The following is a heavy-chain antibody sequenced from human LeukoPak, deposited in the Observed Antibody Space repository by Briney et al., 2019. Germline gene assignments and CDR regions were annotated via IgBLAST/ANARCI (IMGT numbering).Heavy chain of an antibody. J-gene: IGHJ6*02. CDR2: INPSDGST. D-gene: IGHD6-19*01. CDR1: GYIFTTYY. Sequence: ASVKVSCKASGYIFTTYYMHWVRQAPGQGLEWMGVINPSDGSTNYAQRFQGRVTFTSDTSATVVYMDLSSLRSDDAAEYYCAKDQGGAGFMDVWGQGTTVTVSS. CDR3: AKDQGGAGFMDV. V-gene: IGHV1-46*01.